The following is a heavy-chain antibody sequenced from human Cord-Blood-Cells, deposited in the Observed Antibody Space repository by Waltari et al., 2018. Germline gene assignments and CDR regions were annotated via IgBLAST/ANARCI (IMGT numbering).Heavy chain of an antibody. CDR3: ARARLGAADAFDI. V-gene: IGHV4-59*11. D-gene: IGHD3-10*01. Sequence: QVQLQESGPGLVKPSETLSLTCTVTGGSHSSQSWSCIRQPPGKGLEWIGYIYYSGSTNYNPYLKSRVTISVDTSKNQFSLKLSSVTAADTAVYYCARARLGAADAFDIWGQGTMVTVSS. J-gene: IGHJ3*02. CDR2: IYYSGST. CDR1: GGSHSSQS.